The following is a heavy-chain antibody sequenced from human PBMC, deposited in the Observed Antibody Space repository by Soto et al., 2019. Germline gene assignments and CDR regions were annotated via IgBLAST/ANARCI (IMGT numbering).Heavy chain of an antibody. Sequence: SETLSLTCTFSGDSIRSYYWSWIRQPPGKGLEWIASIYYGGSTNYNPSLQSRVTISVDTSKNQFSLKLNSVTAADTAVYYCARARVVNWFDPWGQGTLVTVSS. J-gene: IGHJ5*02. CDR1: GDSIRSYY. D-gene: IGHD3-22*01. CDR2: IYYGGST. V-gene: IGHV4-59*12. CDR3: ARARVVNWFDP.